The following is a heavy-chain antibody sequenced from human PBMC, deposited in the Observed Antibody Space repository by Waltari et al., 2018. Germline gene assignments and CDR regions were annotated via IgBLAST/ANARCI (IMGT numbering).Heavy chain of an antibody. D-gene: IGHD3-3*01. CDR3: ARVVAPTIYYFDY. J-gene: IGHJ4*02. CDR2: VYISGST. V-gene: IGHV4-4*09. Sequence: QVQLQESGPGLVKPSETLSLTCTVSGGSISSYYWSWIRQPPGKGLEWIGYVYISGSTNYTPSLKSRVTISVDTSKNQFSLTLSSVTAADTAVYYCARVVAPTIYYFDYWGQGTLVTVSS. CDR1: GGSISSYY.